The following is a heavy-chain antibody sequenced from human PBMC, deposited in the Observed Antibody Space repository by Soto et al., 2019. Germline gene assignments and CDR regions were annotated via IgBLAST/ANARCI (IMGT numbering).Heavy chain of an antibody. Sequence: QVQLVESGGGVVQPGRSLRLSCAASGFTFSSYGMHWVRQAPGKGLEWVAVIWYDGSNKYYADSVKGRFTISRDNSKNTLYLQMNSMRAEDTAVYYCAREGYYYDTSGYRAFTGYFDYWGQGTLVTVSS. D-gene: IGHD3-22*01. CDR1: GFTFSSYG. V-gene: IGHV3-33*01. CDR3: AREGYYYDTSGYRAFTGYFDY. CDR2: IWYDGSNK. J-gene: IGHJ4*02.